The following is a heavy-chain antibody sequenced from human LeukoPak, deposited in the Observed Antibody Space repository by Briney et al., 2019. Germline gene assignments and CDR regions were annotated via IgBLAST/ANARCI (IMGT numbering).Heavy chain of an antibody. Sequence: GGSLRLSCAASGFTFDDYAMHWVRQAPGKCLEWVSLISGDGGSTYYADTVKGRFTISRDNSKNSLYLQMNSLRTEDTALYYCAKDPTLYSSGWYYYYGMDVWGQGTTVTVSS. D-gene: IGHD6-19*01. CDR2: ISGDGGST. J-gene: IGHJ6*02. V-gene: IGHV3-43*02. CDR1: GFTFDDYA. CDR3: AKDPTLYSSGWYYYYGMDV.